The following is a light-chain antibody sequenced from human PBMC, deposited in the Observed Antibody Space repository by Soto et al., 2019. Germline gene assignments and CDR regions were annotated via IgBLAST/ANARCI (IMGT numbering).Light chain of an antibody. CDR1: QSISTF. CDR3: QQSYTAPIT. Sequence: IQMTQSPSSLSASVGDSVTVTCRASQSISTFLNWYQHIPGQAPTLLIYGTSNLQSGVASRFSGSGSGTDFTLTISSLQPEDSATSYCQQSYTAPITFGQGTRLEI. CDR2: GTS. J-gene: IGKJ5*01. V-gene: IGKV1-39*01.